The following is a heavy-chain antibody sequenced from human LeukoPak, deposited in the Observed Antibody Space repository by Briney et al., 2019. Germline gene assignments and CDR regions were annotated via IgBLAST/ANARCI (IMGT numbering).Heavy chain of an antibody. CDR2: INSDGSST. D-gene: IGHD3-10*01. Sequence: PGGSLRLSCAASGFTFSSYWMHWVRQAPGKGLVWVSRINSDGSSTSYADSVKGRFTISRDNAKNTLYLQMNSLRAEDTAVYYCARGPQSAVLWFGELPYYYYYGMDVWGQGTTATVSS. CDR1: GFTFSSYW. V-gene: IGHV3-74*01. J-gene: IGHJ6*02. CDR3: ARGPQSAVLWFGELPYYYYYGMDV.